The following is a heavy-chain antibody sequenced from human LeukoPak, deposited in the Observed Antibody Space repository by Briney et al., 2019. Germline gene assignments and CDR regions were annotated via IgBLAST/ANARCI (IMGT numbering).Heavy chain of an antibody. J-gene: IGHJ5*02. D-gene: IGHD2-15*01. CDR1: GFTLSRYE. CDR3: ARVGVVVAATGNLWFDP. Sequence: GGSLRLSCAASGFTLSRYEMNWVRQAPGRGLEWVSYISSSGTTIYYADSVKGRFTISRDNAKNSLYLQMNSLRAEDTAVYYCARVGVVVAATGNLWFDPWGQGTLVTVSS. CDR2: ISSSGTTI. V-gene: IGHV3-48*03.